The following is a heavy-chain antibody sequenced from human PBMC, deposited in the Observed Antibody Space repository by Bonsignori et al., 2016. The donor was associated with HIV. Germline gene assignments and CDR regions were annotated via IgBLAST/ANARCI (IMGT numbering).Heavy chain of an antibody. CDR2: INLRSGGA. J-gene: IGHJ5*02. CDR1: GYSFIDYY. Sequence: QVQLVQSGAEVKTPGASVKVSCQASGYSFIDYYIHWVRQAPGQGLEWMGWINLRSGGATYARKFQGRVTMTRATSITTAYMSIYRLTTDDTAVYFCANSNDWRNCLAPW. CDR3: ANSNDWRNCLAP. D-gene: IGHD6-19*01. V-gene: IGHV1-2*02.